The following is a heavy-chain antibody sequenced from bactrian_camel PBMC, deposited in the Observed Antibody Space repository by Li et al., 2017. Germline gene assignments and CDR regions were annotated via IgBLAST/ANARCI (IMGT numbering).Heavy chain of an antibody. CDR3: AVGGLTITTMTCAFYPEYGF. CDR1: GLNFGDFH. D-gene: IGHD4*01. Sequence: HVQLVESGGGLVQAGGSLRLSCTTSGLNFGDFHMGWFRQAPGKEREAVSCISVNDDRSYIAESVKSRFTISRDNAKNTLYLEMKDLKPEDTVMYSCAVGGLTITTMTCAFYPEYGFWGQGTQVTVS. J-gene: IGHJ6*01. CDR2: ISVNDDRS. V-gene: IGHV3S63*01.